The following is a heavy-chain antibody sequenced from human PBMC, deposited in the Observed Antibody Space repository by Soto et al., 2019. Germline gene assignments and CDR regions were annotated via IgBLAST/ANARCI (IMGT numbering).Heavy chain of an antibody. CDR1: GFTFSSYG. CDR3: ANDHDVSRIYYYYGMDV. Sequence: QVQLVESGGGVVQPGRSLRLSCAASGFTFSSYGMHWVRQAPGKGLEWVAVISYNGSNKYYADSVKGRFTISRDNSKNTLYLQRNSVRAEDKAVYYCANDHDVSRIYYYYGMDVWGQWTPVTVSS. D-gene: IGHD2-8*01. V-gene: IGHV3-30*18. J-gene: IGHJ6*02. CDR2: ISYNGSNK.